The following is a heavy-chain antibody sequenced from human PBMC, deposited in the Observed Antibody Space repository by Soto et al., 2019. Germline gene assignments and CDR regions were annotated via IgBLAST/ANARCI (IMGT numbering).Heavy chain of an antibody. CDR3: ARARSNLDYYHYELPA. J-gene: IGHJ6*03. Sequence: EVQLVESGGGLVKPGGSLRLSCAASGFSFSNYNMNWVRQAPGKGLDWVSSISSTSNYIYYADSVKGRFTISRDNTHRSLSRHMNTLSADDTAVYSWARARSNLDYYHYELPAWGKATPVTVSS. V-gene: IGHV3-21*01. CDR2: ISSTSNYI. D-gene: IGHD1-26*01. CDR1: GFSFSNYN.